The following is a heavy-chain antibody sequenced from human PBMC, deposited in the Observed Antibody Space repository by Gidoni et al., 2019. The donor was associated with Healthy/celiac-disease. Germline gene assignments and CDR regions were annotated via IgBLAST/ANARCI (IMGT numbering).Heavy chain of an antibody. Sequence: QVQLVQSGAEVKKPGASVKVSCMASGSTFTGYYMQWVRQAPGQGLEWMGWINPNSGGTNYAQKFQGRVTMTRDTSISTAYMELSRLRSDDTAVYYCARDLYCGGDCYSFDYWGQGTLVTVSS. CDR1: GSTFTGYY. J-gene: IGHJ4*02. CDR2: INPNSGGT. D-gene: IGHD2-21*02. CDR3: ARDLYCGGDCYSFDY. V-gene: IGHV1-2*02.